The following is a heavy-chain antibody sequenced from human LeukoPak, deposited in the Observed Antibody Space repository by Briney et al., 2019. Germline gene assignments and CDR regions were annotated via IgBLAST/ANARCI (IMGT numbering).Heavy chain of an antibody. Sequence: ASVKVSCKASGYTFTSYAMNWVRQAPGQGLEWMGWINTNTGNPTYAQGFTGRFVFSLDTSVSTAYLQISSLKAEDTAVYYCASGSPYYDILTGSSFQHWGQGTLVTVSS. D-gene: IGHD3-9*01. CDR2: INTNTGNP. J-gene: IGHJ1*01. CDR3: ASGSPYYDILTGSSFQH. CDR1: GYTFTSYA. V-gene: IGHV7-4-1*02.